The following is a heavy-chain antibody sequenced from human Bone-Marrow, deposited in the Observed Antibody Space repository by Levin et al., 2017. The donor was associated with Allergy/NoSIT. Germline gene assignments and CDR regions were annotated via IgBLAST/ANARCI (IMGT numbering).Heavy chain of an antibody. CDR2: ISYDGSNK. Sequence: PGGSLRLSCAASGFTFSSYGMHWVRQAPGKGLEWVAVISYDGSNKYYADSVKGRFTISRDNSKNTLYLQMNSLRAEDTAVYYCAKDLDGGNPWFDPWGQGTLVTVSS. J-gene: IGHJ5*02. CDR3: AKDLDGGNPWFDP. V-gene: IGHV3-30*18. D-gene: IGHD4-23*01. CDR1: GFTFSSYG.